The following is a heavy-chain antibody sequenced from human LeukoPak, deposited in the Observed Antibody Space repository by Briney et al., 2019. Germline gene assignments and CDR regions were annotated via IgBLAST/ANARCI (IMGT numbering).Heavy chain of an antibody. CDR2: IHSGDST. CDR1: GFTVGSNY. Sequence: GGSLRLSCAASGFTVGSNYMSWVRQAPGKGLEWVSGIHSGDSTYYADSVKGRITISRDNSKNMLYLQVNSLIAEDTAVYHYARASGGYYDSSGSFDYWGQGTLVTVSS. CDR3: ARASGGYYDSSGSFDY. J-gene: IGHJ4*02. V-gene: IGHV3-53*01. D-gene: IGHD3-22*01.